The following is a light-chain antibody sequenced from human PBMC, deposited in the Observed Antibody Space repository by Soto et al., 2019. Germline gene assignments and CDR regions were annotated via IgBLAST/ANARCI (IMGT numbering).Light chain of an antibody. Sequence: QSALTQPASLSGSPGQSITISCTGTSSDVGVYNYVSWSQQHPGKAPKLIIYDVSNRPSGISHRFSGSKSGNPASLTISGHQAENEADYYCSSYTRSSTVVFGGGTKLTVL. J-gene: IGLJ2*01. CDR3: SSYTRSSTVV. CDR1: SSDVGVYNY. V-gene: IGLV2-14*01. CDR2: DVS.